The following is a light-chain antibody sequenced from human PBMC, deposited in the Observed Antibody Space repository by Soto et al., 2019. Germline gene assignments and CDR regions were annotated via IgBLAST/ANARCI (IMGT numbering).Light chain of an antibody. CDR1: SSDVGGYNY. J-gene: IGLJ1*01. V-gene: IGLV2-14*01. Sequence: QSALTQPASVSGSPGQSITISCTGTSSDVGGYNYVSWYQQHPGKAPKVIIYEVSNRPSGVSNRFSASKSGNTASLTISGLQAEDEADYYCGSYSSVSPSYLFGTATQLTVL. CDR2: EVS. CDR3: GSYSSVSPSYL.